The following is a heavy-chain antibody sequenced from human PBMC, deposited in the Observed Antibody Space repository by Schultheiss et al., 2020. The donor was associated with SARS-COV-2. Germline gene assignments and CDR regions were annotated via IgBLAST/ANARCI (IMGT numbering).Heavy chain of an antibody. CDR1: GFTFSSYA. Sequence: GGSLRLSCTASGFTFSSYAMHWVRQAPGKGLEYVSAISSNGGSTYYANSVKGRFTISRDNSKNTLYLQMNSLRAEDTAVYYCATSCSSTSCYTKAFGAFDIWGQGTMVTVSS. CDR3: ATSCSSTSCYTKAFGAFDI. D-gene: IGHD2-2*02. CDR2: ISSNGGST. J-gene: IGHJ3*02. V-gene: IGHV3-64*01.